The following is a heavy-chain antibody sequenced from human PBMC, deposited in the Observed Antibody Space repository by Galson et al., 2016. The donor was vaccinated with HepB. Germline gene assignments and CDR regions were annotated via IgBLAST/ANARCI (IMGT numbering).Heavy chain of an antibody. V-gene: IGHV3-7*05. Sequence: SLRLSCAASGFNFGRYWMVWVRQAPGKGLEWVANIKEDGSQKYYVDSVKGRFTISRDNAKNSLYLQMNSLRAGDTAVYYCASDRRYSSWSFWGQGTLVTVSS. CDR2: IKEDGSQK. CDR3: ASDRRYSSWSF. CDR1: GFNFGRYW. D-gene: IGHD6-13*01. J-gene: IGHJ4*02.